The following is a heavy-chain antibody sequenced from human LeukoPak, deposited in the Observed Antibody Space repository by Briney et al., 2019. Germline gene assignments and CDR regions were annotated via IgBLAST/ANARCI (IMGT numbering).Heavy chain of an antibody. D-gene: IGHD1-26*01. J-gene: IGHJ3*02. V-gene: IGHV4-59*08. CDR2: IYNSGST. Sequence: PSETLSLTCTVSGGSINTYYWTWIRQPPGKGLEWIGYIYNSGSTNYNPSLKSRVTISTDTSKKQFSLRVSPVTAADTAVYYCARRLRIEGGTRRGDALDMWGQGTMVTVSS. CDR1: GGSINTYY. CDR3: ARRLRIEGGTRRGDALDM.